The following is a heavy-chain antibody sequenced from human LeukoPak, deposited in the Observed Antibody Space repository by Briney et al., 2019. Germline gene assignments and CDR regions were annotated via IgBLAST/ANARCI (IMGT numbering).Heavy chain of an antibody. V-gene: IGHV3-53*01. Sequence: PGGSLRLSCAASGFTVSSKYMSWVRQAPGKGLEWVSVIYSGGGTYYAGSVKGRFTISRDNSKNTVYLQMNSLRAEDTAVYYCAATASTPPHFDYWGQGTLVTVSS. CDR2: IYSGGGT. CDR3: AATASTPPHFDY. CDR1: GFTVSSKY. D-gene: IGHD2-2*01. J-gene: IGHJ4*02.